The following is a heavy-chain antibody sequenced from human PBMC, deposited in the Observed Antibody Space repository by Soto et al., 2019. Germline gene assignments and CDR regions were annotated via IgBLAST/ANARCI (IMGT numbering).Heavy chain of an antibody. J-gene: IGHJ5*02. Sequence: EVQLLESGGGFVQPGGSLRLSCAASGFTFSNYAMSWVRQAPGKGLEWVSAVTAYGDSTHYADSVKGRFTISRDSPKNTLYLQMDSLRDEDTAVYYCPKYPLWYESYWYPHPAFDPWGQGTLVTVSS. CDR3: PKYPLWYESYWYPHPAFDP. V-gene: IGHV3-23*01. D-gene: IGHD2-8*02. CDR2: VTAYGDST. CDR1: GFTFSNYA.